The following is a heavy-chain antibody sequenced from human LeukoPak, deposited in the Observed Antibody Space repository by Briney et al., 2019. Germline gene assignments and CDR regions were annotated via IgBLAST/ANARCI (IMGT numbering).Heavy chain of an antibody. D-gene: IGHD3-3*01. CDR2: ISYDGSNK. Sequence: SCKASGGTFSSYAMHWVRQAPGKGLEWVAVISYDGSNKYYADSVKGRFTISRDNSKNTLYLQMNSLRAEDTAVYYCARDPSIKFLEWLFNPYFDYWGQGTLVTVSS. CDR1: GGTFSSYA. CDR3: ARDPSIKFLEWLFNPYFDY. J-gene: IGHJ4*02. V-gene: IGHV3-30*04.